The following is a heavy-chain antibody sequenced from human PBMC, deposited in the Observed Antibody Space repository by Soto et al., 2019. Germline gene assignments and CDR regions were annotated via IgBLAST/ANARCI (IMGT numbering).Heavy chain of an antibody. CDR2: ISYDGSNK. J-gene: IGHJ4*02. CDR1: GFTFSSYA. Sequence: GGSLRLSCAASGFTFSSYAMHWVRQAPGKGLEWVAVISYDGSNKYYADSVKGRFTISRDNSKNTLYLQMNSLRAEDTAVYYCARDARGYNGSGSYYNPSYYFDYWGQGTLVTVSS. V-gene: IGHV3-30-3*01. D-gene: IGHD3-10*01. CDR3: ARDARGYNGSGSYYNPSYYFDY.